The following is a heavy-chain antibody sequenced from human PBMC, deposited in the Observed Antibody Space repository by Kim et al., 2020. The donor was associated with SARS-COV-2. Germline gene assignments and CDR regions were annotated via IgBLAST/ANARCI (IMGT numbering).Heavy chain of an antibody. V-gene: IGHV4-31*02. CDR3: ARNTRITIFGVVIVFDP. Sequence: LKSRVTISVDTSKNQFSLKLSSVTAADTAVYYCARNTRITIFGVVIVFDPWGQGTLVTVSS. D-gene: IGHD3-3*01. J-gene: IGHJ5*02.